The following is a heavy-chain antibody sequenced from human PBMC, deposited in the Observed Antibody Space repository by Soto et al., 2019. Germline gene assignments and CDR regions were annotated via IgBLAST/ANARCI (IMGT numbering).Heavy chain of an antibody. CDR2: INPGDGST. CDR3: AMKSGPYICNLRYFDY. Sequence: ASVKVSCKASEDTLTTYYMHWVRRAPGQGLEWMGLINPGDGSTSYAQKFQGRVTMSRDTSTRTVYMELSSLGSDDTAVYYCAMKSGPYICNLRYFDYWGQGTLVIVSS. V-gene: IGHV1-46*01. D-gene: IGHD3-9*01. CDR1: EDTLTTYY. J-gene: IGHJ4*02.